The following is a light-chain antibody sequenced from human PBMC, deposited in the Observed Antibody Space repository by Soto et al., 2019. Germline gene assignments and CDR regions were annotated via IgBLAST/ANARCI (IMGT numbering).Light chain of an antibody. CDR2: EVS. CDR3: LSYTSISTRV. CDR1: SSDVGSYNY. Sequence: QSALTQPASVSGSPGQSITISCTGTSSDVGSYNYVSWYQQHPGKAPKLMIYEVSNRPSGVSNRFSGSKSGNTASLTISGLQAEDEDNYYCLSYTSISTRVLGGGTKLTVL. V-gene: IGLV2-14*01. J-gene: IGLJ3*02.